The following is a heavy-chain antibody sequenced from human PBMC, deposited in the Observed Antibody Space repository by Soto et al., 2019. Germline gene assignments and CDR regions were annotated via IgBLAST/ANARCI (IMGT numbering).Heavy chain of an antibody. CDR2: INHSGST. CDR3: VREHTVVVASYYYMDV. D-gene: IGHD2-15*01. CDR1: GGSFSGYY. V-gene: IGHV4-34*01. Sequence: SETLSLTCAVYGGSFSGYYWSWIRQPPGKGLEWIGEINHSGSTNYNPSLKSRVTISVDTSKNQFSLKLSSVTAADTAVYYCVREHTVVVASYYYMDVWGKGTTVTVSS. J-gene: IGHJ6*03.